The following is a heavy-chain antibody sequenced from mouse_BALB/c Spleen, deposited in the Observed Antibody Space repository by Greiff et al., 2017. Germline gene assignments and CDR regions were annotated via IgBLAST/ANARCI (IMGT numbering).Heavy chain of an antibody. J-gene: IGHJ4*01. Sequence: VQLQQSGAELVRPGVSVKISCKGSGYTFTDYAMHWVKQSHAKSLEWIGVISTYYGDASYNQKFKGKATMTVDKSSSTAYMELARLTSEDSAIYYCAREGAATGIYYAMDYWGQGTSVTVSS. CDR1: GYTFTDYA. CDR3: AREGAATGIYYAMDY. V-gene: IGHV1S137*01. CDR2: ISTYYGDA.